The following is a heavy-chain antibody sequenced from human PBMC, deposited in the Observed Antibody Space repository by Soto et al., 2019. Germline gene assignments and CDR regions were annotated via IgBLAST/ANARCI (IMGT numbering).Heavy chain of an antibody. CDR3: ARSREFDY. Sequence: PSEALSVTCGVSGCSLSGATYSWNWIRQPPGKGLEWIGYIFPSGTTYYNPSLKSRVTISIDVSKNQFSLSLRSLTAADTAVYYCARSREFDYWSQGTLVTV. CDR2: IFPSGTT. V-gene: IGHV4-30-2*01. J-gene: IGHJ4*02. CDR1: GCSLSGATYS.